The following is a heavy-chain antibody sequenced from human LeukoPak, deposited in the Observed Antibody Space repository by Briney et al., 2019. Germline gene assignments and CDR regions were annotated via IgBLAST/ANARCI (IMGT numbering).Heavy chain of an antibody. CDR2: ISSGGSTV. Sequence: PGGSLRLSCAASGFTFSNYEMHWVPRAPGKGLEWVSYISSGGSTVYYADSVKGRFTVSRDNAKNSLYLQMSSLRAEDTAVYYCARGGSFVEYWGQGTLVSVSS. CDR3: ARGGSFVEY. CDR1: GFTFSNYE. J-gene: IGHJ4*02. D-gene: IGHD3-10*01. V-gene: IGHV3-48*03.